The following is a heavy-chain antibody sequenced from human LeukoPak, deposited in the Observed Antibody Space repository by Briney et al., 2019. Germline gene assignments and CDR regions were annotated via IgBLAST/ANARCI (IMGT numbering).Heavy chain of an antibody. D-gene: IGHD3-22*01. V-gene: IGHV3-11*04. Sequence: GGSLRLSCAASGFTFSDYYMSWIRQAPGKGLEWVAYISTSSSTTYHADSVKGRFTISRDNAQNSLYLQMNSLRADDTAVYYCARDSEKFAYYFETSGYYGAFDIWGQGTMVTVSS. CDR2: ISTSSSTT. CDR1: GFTFSDYY. J-gene: IGHJ3*02. CDR3: ARDSEKFAYYFETSGYYGAFDI.